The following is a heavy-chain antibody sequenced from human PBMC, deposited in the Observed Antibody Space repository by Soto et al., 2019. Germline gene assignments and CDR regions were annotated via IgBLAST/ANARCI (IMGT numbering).Heavy chain of an antibody. CDR1: GFTLGNYG. CDR2: ISGGGGST. V-gene: IGHV3-23*01. D-gene: IGHD2-21*02. J-gene: IGHJ5*01. Sequence: VGSLRLSCAASGFTLGNYGMNWVRQAPGKGLEWVSGISGGGGSTYYADSVKGRFTISRDPSKNTIFLEMNSLRAEDTAVYYCAKGFIVVVTVIRPDDAFDAWGQGTLVTVSS. CDR3: AKGFIVVVTVIRPDDAFDA.